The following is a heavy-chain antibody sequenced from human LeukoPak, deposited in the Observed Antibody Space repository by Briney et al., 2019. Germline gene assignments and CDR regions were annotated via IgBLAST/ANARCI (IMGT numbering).Heavy chain of an antibody. CDR1: GFTFSSYA. CDR3: TKAPVTHYGSWSGFSPGFDP. D-gene: IGHD3-3*01. V-gene: IGHV3-23*01. Sequence: PGGSLRLSCAASGFTFSSYAMSWVRQAPGKGLEWVSTISGSGGSTYYADSAKGRFTISRDNSKNTLYLQVNSLRAEDTAVYYCTKAPVTHYGSWSGFSPGFDPWGQGTLVTVSS. CDR2: ISGSGGST. J-gene: IGHJ5*02.